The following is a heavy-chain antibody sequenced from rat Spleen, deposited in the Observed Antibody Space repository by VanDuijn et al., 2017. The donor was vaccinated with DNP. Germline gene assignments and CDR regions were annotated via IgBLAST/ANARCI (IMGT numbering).Heavy chain of an antibody. V-gene: IGHV2S12*01. CDR3: TRDLKRYFDY. Sequence: QVQLKESGPGLVQPSQTLSLTCTVSGFSLTTYGVSWVRQPPGKGLEWISSISSGGDTFYTPSLESRLSISRDTSKSQVFLNMNSLHTEDTAIYFCTRDLKRYFDYWGQGVMVTVSS. D-gene: IGHD2-1*01. CDR2: ISSGGDT. J-gene: IGHJ2*01. CDR1: GFSLTTYG.